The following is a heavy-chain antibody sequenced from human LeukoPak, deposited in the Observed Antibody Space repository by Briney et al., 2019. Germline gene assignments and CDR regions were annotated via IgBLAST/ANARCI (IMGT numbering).Heavy chain of an antibody. V-gene: IGHV3-49*04. CDR1: GFTFCDYA. J-gene: IGHJ4*02. D-gene: IGHD2-2*01. CDR2: IRSKAYGGTA. CDR3: TRSVPRYCSSTGCRYFDY. Sequence: GGSLRLSCTASGFTFCDYAMSWVRQAPGKGLEWVGFIRSKAYGGTAEYAASVKGRFTISRDDSKSIAYLQMNSLKTEDTAVYYCTRSVPRYCSSTGCRYFDYWGQGTLVTVSS.